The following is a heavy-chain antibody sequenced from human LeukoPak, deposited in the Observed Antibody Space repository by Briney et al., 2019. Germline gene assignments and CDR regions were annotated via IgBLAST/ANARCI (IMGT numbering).Heavy chain of an antibody. CDR1: GGTFSSYA. J-gene: IGHJ4*02. CDR3: ARDLILTGYSLGY. Sequence: SVKVSCKASGGTFSSYAISWVRQALGQGLEWMGGIIPIFGTANYAQKFQGGVTITTDESTSTAYMELSSLRSEDTAVYYCARDLILTGYSLGYWGQGTLVTVSS. D-gene: IGHD3-9*01. V-gene: IGHV1-69*05. CDR2: IIPIFGTA.